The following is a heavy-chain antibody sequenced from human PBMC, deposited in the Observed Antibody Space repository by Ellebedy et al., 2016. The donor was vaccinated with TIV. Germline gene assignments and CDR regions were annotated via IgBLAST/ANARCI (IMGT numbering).Heavy chain of an antibody. CDR1: GFTFSSYA. V-gene: IGHV3-23*01. CDR2: ISGSGGNT. CDR3: ARNRDANGWYVDL. J-gene: IGHJ5*02. Sequence: GESLKISCAASGFTFSSYAMSWVRQAPGKGLEWVSAISGSGGNTYYADSVKGRFTISRDNSKNTVYLQMNSLRVEDTAVYFCARNRDANGWYVDLWGQGTLVTVSS. D-gene: IGHD6-19*01.